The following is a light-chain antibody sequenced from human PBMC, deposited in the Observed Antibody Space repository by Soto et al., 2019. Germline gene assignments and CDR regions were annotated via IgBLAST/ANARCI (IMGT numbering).Light chain of an antibody. CDR3: QQSNGYRID. J-gene: IGKJ4*01. CDR1: QSISSW. Sequence: DIHMTQSPSTLSASVGDRVTITCRASQSISSWLAWYQQKPGKAPKLLIYKASTLKSGVPSRFSGSGSGTEFTLTIRSLQDDDFAIYYCQQSNGYRIDFGGGTKVDI. CDR2: KAS. V-gene: IGKV1-5*03.